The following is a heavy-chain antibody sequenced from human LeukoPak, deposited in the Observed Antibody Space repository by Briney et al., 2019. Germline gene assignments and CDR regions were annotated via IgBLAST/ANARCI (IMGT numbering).Heavy chain of an antibody. V-gene: IGHV3-7*04. Sequence: GGSLRLACSASGFTFSAYWMTWVRQAPGKGLQWVANIKEDGREEYYMDPVKGRFTIYRDNAKNSLFLQMNILRADDTAVYYCARGTLTAPGLDSWGQGALVAVSS. D-gene: IGHD6-13*01. CDR2: IKEDGREE. CDR1: GFTFSAYW. CDR3: ARGTLTAPGLDS. J-gene: IGHJ4*02.